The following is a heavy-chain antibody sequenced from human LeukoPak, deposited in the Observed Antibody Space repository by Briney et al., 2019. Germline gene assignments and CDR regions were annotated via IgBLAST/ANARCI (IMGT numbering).Heavy chain of an antibody. J-gene: IGHJ4*02. D-gene: IGHD2-15*01. V-gene: IGHV3-21*01. Sequence: PGGSLRLPCAASGFTFSSYAMSWVRRAPRKGLEWVSSISSSSSYIYYADSVKGRFTISRDNAKNSLYLQMNSLRAEDTAVYYCARGYCSGGSCNWGQGTLVTVSS. CDR2: ISSSSSYI. CDR3: ARGYCSGGSCN. CDR1: GFTFSSYA.